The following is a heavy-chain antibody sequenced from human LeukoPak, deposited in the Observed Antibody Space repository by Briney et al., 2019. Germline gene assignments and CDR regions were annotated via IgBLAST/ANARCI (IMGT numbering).Heavy chain of an antibody. CDR3: AKDRYYYDSSGYLTPLDY. D-gene: IGHD3-22*01. CDR2: ISGSGGST. CDR1: GFTFSSYA. V-gene: IGHV3-23*01. Sequence: GGSLRLSCAASGFTFSSYAMSWVRQAPGKGLEWVSAISGSGGSTYYADSGKGRFTISRDNSKNTLYLQMNSLRAEDTAVYYCAKDRYYYDSSGYLTPLDYWGQGTLVTVSS. J-gene: IGHJ4*02.